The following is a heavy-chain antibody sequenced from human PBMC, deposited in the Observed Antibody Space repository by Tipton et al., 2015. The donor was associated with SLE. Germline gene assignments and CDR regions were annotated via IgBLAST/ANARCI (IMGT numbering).Heavy chain of an antibody. Sequence: TLSLTCTVSGGSISSGSYYWSWIRQPPGKGLEWIGYIYYSGSTNYNPSLKSRVTISVDTSKNQFSLKLSAVTAADTAVYYCARDLRVGSSGWPDPWGQGTLVTVSS. CDR1: GGSISSGSYY. D-gene: IGHD6-19*01. J-gene: IGHJ5*02. CDR3: ARDLRVGSSGWPDP. V-gene: IGHV4-61*01. CDR2: IYYSGST.